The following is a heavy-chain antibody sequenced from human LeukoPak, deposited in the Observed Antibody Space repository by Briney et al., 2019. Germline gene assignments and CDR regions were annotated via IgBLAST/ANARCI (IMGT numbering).Heavy chain of an antibody. J-gene: IGHJ5*02. V-gene: IGHV3-30*04. D-gene: IGHD6-13*01. CDR2: ISYDGSTK. CDR1: GFTFSSYA. CDR3: ARERIAATGTGWFDP. Sequence: GGSLRLPCAASGFTFSSYAIHWVRQAPGKGLEWLAVISYDGSTKYYADSVKGRFTISRDNSKNTLFLQLNSLRAEDTAVYYCARERIAATGTGWFDPWGQGTLVTVSS.